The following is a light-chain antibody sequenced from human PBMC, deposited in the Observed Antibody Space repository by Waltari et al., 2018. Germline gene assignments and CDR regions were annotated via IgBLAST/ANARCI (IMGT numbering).Light chain of an antibody. CDR2: EGS. Sequence: QSALTQPASVSGSPGQSITISCTGTSSDVGSYNLVSWYHQHPGKAPKLMIYEGSKRPSGVSNRLSGSKSGNTASLTISGLQAEDEADYYCCSYAGSSTFYVVFGGGTKLTVL. V-gene: IGLV2-23*03. CDR1: SSDVGSYNL. CDR3: CSYAGSSTFYVV. J-gene: IGLJ2*01.